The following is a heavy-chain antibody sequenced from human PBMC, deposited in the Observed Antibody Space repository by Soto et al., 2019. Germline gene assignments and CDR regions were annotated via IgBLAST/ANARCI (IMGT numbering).Heavy chain of an antibody. CDR2: VTGSGGST. V-gene: IGHV3-23*01. Sequence: EVQLLESGGASVQPGGSLRLSCAASGFIFGNYAMTWVRQAPGTGLEWVSAVTGSGGSTYYADSVKGRFSISRDNSKNTLHLHMNALRAEDTAVYYCAKSDYVWAKKSSYYFDYWGQGTLVTVSS. D-gene: IGHD3-16*01. J-gene: IGHJ4*02. CDR1: GFIFGNYA. CDR3: AKSDYVWAKKSSYYFDY.